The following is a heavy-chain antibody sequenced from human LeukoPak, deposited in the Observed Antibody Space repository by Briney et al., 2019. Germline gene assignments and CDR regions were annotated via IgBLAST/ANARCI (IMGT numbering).Heavy chain of an antibody. CDR3: ARRDGYSTPFDY. D-gene: IGHD5-24*01. Sequence: SETLSLTCTVSGGSIRSYYWSWIRQPPGKGLEWIGYIYDSGSTDYNPSLKSRVTISVDTSKNQFSLKLSSVTAADTAVYYCARRDGYSTPFDYWGQGTLVTVSS. CDR2: IYDSGST. J-gene: IGHJ4*02. CDR1: GGSIRSYY. V-gene: IGHV4-59*08.